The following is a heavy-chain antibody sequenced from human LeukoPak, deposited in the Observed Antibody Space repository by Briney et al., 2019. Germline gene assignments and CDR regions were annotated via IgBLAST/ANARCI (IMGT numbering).Heavy chain of an antibody. J-gene: IGHJ6*02. D-gene: IGHD1-26*01. CDR2: ISSSSSYI. CDR3: ARPGGHYYYYGMDV. V-gene: IGHV3-21*01. Sequence: GGSLRLSCAASGFTFSSYSMNWVRQAPGKGLEWVSSISSSSSYIYYADSVKGRFTISRDNAKNSLYLQMNSLRAEDTAVYYCARPGGHYYYYGMDVWGQGTTVTVSS. CDR1: GFTFSSYS.